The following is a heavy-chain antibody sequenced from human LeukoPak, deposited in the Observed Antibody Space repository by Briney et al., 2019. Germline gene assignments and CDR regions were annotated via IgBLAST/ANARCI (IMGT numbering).Heavy chain of an antibody. D-gene: IGHD5-12*01. CDR3: ARDSKDGYDWIYFDY. CDR2: ISSTSRII. CDR1: GFTFSSHS. Sequence: GGSLRLSCAASGFTFSSHSMNWVRQAPGKGLEWVSSISSTSRIIYYADSVKGRFTISRDNAKNSLYLQINRLRAEDTAVYYCARDSKDGYDWIYFDYWGQGTLVTVSS. J-gene: IGHJ4*02. V-gene: IGHV3-21*06.